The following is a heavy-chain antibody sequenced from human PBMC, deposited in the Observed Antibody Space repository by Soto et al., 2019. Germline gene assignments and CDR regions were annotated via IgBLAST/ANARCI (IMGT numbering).Heavy chain of an antibody. CDR2: INHKTNT. CDR1: GGSFNNYY. V-gene: IGHV4-34*01. D-gene: IGHD3-10*01. CDR3: ARGEWMIRGADYYYYMDV. Sequence: PSETLSLTCAVYGGSFNNYYWTWILQPPGKGLEGNGEINHKTNTPYNPSPESRATFSVDTSKNQFSLRLTSVTAADTALYYCARGEWMIRGADYYYYMDVWGKGTTVTVSS. J-gene: IGHJ6*03.